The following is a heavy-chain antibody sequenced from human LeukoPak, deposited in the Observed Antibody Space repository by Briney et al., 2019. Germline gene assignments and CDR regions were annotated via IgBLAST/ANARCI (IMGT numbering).Heavy chain of an antibody. D-gene: IGHD1-14*01. J-gene: IGHJ6*03. CDR1: GFTFSSAW. V-gene: IGHV3-15*01. Sequence: PGGSLRLSCAASGFTFSSAWMSWVRQAPGKGLEWVGRIKSKTDGGTTDYAAPVKGRFTISRDDSKNTLYLQMNSLKTEDTAVYYCTTDARAPAGGNYYYMDVWGKGTTVTVSS. CDR3: TTDARAPAGGNYYYMDV. CDR2: IKSKTDGGTT.